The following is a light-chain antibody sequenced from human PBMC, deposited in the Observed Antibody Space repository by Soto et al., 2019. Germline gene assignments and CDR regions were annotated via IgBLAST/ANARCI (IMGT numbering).Light chain of an antibody. CDR3: QQYNSYST. Sequence: DIRMTQSPSTLSASVGDRVTITCRASQSISSWLAWYQQKPGKAPKLLIYKASSLESGVPSRFSGSGSGTEFTLTISSLQPDDFAPYYCQQYNSYSTFGQGPKVDIK. V-gene: IGKV1-5*03. CDR2: KAS. CDR1: QSISSW. J-gene: IGKJ1*01.